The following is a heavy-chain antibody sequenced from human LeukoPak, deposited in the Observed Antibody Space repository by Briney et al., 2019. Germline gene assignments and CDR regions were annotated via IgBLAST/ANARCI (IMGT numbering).Heavy chain of an antibody. D-gene: IGHD2-2*01. CDR2: ISYSGST. CDR3: ARVPRVRIVVVPAAMSYFDY. CDR1: GGSLSSSSYY. V-gene: IGHV4-39*01. Sequence: SETLSLTCTVSGGSLSSSSYYWGWIRQPPGKGLEWIGSISYSGSTYYNPSLKSRVTISVDTSKNQFSLKLSSVTAADTAVYYCARVPRVRIVVVPAAMSYFDYWGQGTLVTVSS. J-gene: IGHJ4*02.